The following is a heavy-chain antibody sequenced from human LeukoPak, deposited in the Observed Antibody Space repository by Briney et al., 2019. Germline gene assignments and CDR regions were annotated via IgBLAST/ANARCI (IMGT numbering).Heavy chain of an antibody. J-gene: IGHJ4*02. CDR2: ISAYNGNT. CDR1: GYTFTSYG. CDR3: ARYYYDSSGYYTEYYFDY. D-gene: IGHD3-22*01. V-gene: IGHV1-18*01. Sequence: ASVKVSCKAPGYTFTSYGISWVRQAPGQGLEWMGWISAYNGNTNYAQKLQGRVTMTTDTSTSTAYMELRSLRSDDTAVYYCARYYYDSSGYYTEYYFDYWGQGTLVTVSS.